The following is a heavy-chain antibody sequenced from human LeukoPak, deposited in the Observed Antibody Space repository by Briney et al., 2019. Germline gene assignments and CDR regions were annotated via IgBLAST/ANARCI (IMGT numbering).Heavy chain of an antibody. D-gene: IGHD3-10*01. CDR1: GYTFTSYA. CDR3: ARGSRGRLDH. V-gene: IGHV7-4-1*02. Sequence: ASVKVSCKASGYTFTSYAMNWVRQAPGQGPEWMGWINTNTGNPTYAQGFTGRFAFSLDSPVSTAYLQISSLKAEDTAVYYCARGSRGRLDHWGQGTLVTVSS. J-gene: IGHJ4*02. CDR2: INTNTGNP.